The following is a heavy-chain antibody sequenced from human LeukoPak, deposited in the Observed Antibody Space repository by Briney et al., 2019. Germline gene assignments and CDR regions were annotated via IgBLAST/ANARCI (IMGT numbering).Heavy chain of an antibody. CDR3: ARDYFDSSDYPQTYYYYYMDV. Sequence: GGSLRLSCAASGFTFSSYWMHWVRQAPGKGLVWVSRIISDGSSTAYADSVKGRFTISRDNAKNTLFLQMNSLRAEDTAVYYCARDYFDSSDYPQTYYYYYMDVWGKGTTVTVSS. CDR1: GFTFSSYW. D-gene: IGHD3-22*01. CDR2: IISDGSST. V-gene: IGHV3-74*01. J-gene: IGHJ6*03.